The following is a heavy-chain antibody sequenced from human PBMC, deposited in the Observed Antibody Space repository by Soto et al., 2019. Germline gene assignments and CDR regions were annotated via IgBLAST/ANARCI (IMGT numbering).Heavy chain of an antibody. CDR2: IYYSGST. Sequence: SETLSLTCTVSGGSISSGGYYWSWIRQHPGKGLEWIGYIYYSGSTYYNPSLKSRVTISVGTSKNQFSLKLSSVTAADTAVYYCARDWSGYESRWFDPWGQGTLVTVSS. D-gene: IGHD5-12*01. CDR3: ARDWSGYESRWFDP. CDR1: GGSISSGGYY. V-gene: IGHV4-31*03. J-gene: IGHJ5*02.